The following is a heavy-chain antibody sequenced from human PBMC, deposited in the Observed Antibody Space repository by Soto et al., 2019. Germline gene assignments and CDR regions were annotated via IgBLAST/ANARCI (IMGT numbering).Heavy chain of an antibody. CDR3: ARSGHTFAGVV. CDR1: DASMSDYY. Sequence: PXDTLSVTCPFSDASMSDYYVSWIRQSPGKGLEHIGYLHYSGSANYNPSLKSRVTISMDTSKNQFSLKLTSVIAADTAIYYCARSGHTFAGVVWGQGSLVTVSS. CDR2: LHYSGSA. D-gene: IGHD3-16*01. V-gene: IGHV4-59*07. J-gene: IGHJ4*02.